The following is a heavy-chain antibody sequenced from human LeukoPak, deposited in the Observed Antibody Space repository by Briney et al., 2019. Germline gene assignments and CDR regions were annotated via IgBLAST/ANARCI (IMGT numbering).Heavy chain of an antibody. Sequence: GASVKVSCKASGYSFTGYYIHWVRQAPGQGLEWMGCINPKSGDTNYEQKFQGRITMTRDTSISTAYMELSRLRSDDTAVYYCASGDYGDPPLNYWGQGTLVTVSS. CDR1: GYSFTGYY. CDR3: ASGDYGDPPLNY. CDR2: INPKSGDT. D-gene: IGHD4/OR15-4a*01. J-gene: IGHJ4*02. V-gene: IGHV1-2*02.